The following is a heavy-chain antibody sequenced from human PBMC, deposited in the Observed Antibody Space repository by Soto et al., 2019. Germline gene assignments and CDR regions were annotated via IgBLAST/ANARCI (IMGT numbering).Heavy chain of an antibody. Sequence: QVQLQQWGAGLLKPSETLSLTCAVYGGSFSGYYWSWIRQPPGKGLEWIGEINHSGSTNYIPSLTRRVTIAVDTSKNQFSLKLSSVTAADTAVYYCAAPRPRSGYYNFDYWGQGTLVTVSS. V-gene: IGHV4-34*01. CDR2: INHSGST. J-gene: IGHJ4*02. CDR1: GGSFSGYY. CDR3: AAPRPRSGYYNFDY. D-gene: IGHD3-3*01.